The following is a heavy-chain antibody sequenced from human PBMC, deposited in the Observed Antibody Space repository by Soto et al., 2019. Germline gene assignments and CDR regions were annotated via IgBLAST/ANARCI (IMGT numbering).Heavy chain of an antibody. CDR1: GDPFINYD. J-gene: IGHJ6*02. CDR3: ARGRNGMAV. V-gene: IGHV1-8*01. CDR2: MNPNIGNT. Sequence: HVQLVQSGAEVKKPGASVKVSCKASGDPFINYDIKWVRQATGQGLEWMGWMNPNIGNTGYAREFQGRVTMTRNTSISTAYMELTRLRSEDTAVYYCARGRNGMAVWGQGTTVTVSS.